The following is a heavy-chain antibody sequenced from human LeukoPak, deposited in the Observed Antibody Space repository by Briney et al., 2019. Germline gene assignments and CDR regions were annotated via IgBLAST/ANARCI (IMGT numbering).Heavy chain of an antibody. CDR2: IYFDGSKQ. CDR3: ARDRDSWGRQGYYFDY. D-gene: IGHD2-21*01. CDR1: GFTFSRYA. Sequence: PGRSLRLSCAASGFTFSRYAMHWVRQAPGKGLEWVAIIYFDGSKQYYGDSVKGRFTIFRDNSRSIVYLQMNNVRGEDAAWYYCARDRDSWGRQGYYFDYWGQGTLVTVSS. V-gene: IGHV3-33*01. J-gene: IGHJ4*02.